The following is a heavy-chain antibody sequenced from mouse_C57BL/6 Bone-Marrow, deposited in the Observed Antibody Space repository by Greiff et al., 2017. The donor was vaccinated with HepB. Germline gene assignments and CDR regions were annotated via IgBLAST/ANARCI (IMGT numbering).Heavy chain of an antibody. CDR1: GFTFSDYG. CDR2: ISNLAYSI. J-gene: IGHJ4*01. CDR3: ARQLRLRYAMDY. V-gene: IGHV5-15*01. Sequence: DVHLVESGGGLVQPGGSLKLSCAASGFTFSDYGMAWVRQAPRKGPEWVAFISNLAYSIYYADTVTGRFTISRENAKNTLYLEMSSLRSEDTAMYYCARQLRLRYAMDYWGQGTSVTVSS. D-gene: IGHD3-2*02.